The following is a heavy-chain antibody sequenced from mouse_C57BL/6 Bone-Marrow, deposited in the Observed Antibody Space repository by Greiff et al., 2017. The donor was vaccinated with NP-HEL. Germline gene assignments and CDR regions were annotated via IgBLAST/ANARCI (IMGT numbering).Heavy chain of an antibody. CDR1: GFAFTNYL. V-gene: IGHV1-54*01. J-gene: IGHJ2*01. CDR3: ARTYGESGYDFGD. Sequence: VQLQQSGAELVRPGTSVKVSCKASGFAFTNYLIERVKQRPGQGLEWIGVIYPGSGGTNYNEKFKGKATLTSDKSSSPPHMPLISLTAEDSAVYFCARTYGESGYDFGDWGQGTTLTVS. CDR2: IYPGSGGT. D-gene: IGHD1-3*01.